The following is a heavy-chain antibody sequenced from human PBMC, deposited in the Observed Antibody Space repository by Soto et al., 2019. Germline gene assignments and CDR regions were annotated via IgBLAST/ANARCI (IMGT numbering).Heavy chain of an antibody. CDR1: GYSFTSYW. J-gene: IGHJ6*03. V-gene: IGHV5-51*01. Sequence: EVQLVQSGAEVKKPGESLKISCKGSGYSFTSYWIGWVRQMTGKGLEWMGIIYPGDSDTRYSPSFQGQVTISADNSISTAYLQWSSLKASDTAMYYCARHLSTMVRGVIQYYMDVWGKGTTVTVSS. D-gene: IGHD3-10*01. CDR3: ARHLSTMVRGVIQYYMDV. CDR2: IYPGDSDT.